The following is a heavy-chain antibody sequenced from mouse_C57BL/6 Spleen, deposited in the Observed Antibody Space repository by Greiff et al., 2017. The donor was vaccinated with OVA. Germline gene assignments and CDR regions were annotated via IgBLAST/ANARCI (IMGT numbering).Heavy chain of an antibody. CDR1: GFNIKNTC. V-gene: IGHV14-3*01. CDR3: APYGDDTGAMDD. Sequence: DVQLQQSVAELVRPGASVQLSCTASGFNIKNTCMHWVKQRPEQGLEWIGWIDPAHGNTKSAAKFQGKATITADTSSNTAYMQLSSLTSEHTAIYYWAPYGDDTGAMDDWGQGTSVTVSS. CDR2: IDPAHGNT. J-gene: IGHJ4*01. D-gene: IGHD2-2*01.